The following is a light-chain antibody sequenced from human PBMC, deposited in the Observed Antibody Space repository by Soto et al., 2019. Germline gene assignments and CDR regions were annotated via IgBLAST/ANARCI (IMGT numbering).Light chain of an antibody. Sequence: TQYQGTLSLSPGERATLSCRASQSVSSNLAWYQQKPGQAPRLLIYGASTRATGIPARFSGSGSGTEFTLTISSLQSEDFAVYYCQQYNDWPRTFGQGTKVAIK. CDR3: QQYNDWPRT. CDR2: GAS. J-gene: IGKJ1*01. CDR1: QSVSSN. V-gene: IGKV3-15*01.